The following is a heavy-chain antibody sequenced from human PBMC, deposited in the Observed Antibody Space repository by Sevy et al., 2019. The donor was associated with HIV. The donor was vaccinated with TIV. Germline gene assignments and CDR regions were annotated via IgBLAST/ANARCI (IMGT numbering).Heavy chain of an antibody. CDR1: GFSFNDHA. CDR2: VSWNSRNI. J-gene: IGHJ6*02. D-gene: IGHD2-21*01. V-gene: IGHV3-9*01. Sequence: GGSLRLSCAASGFSFNDHAMHWVQQVPGKGLEWVSGVSWNSRNIGYADSVKGRFTISRDNANHFLYLEMNSLRPEDTAFYYCAKDINRGCDGINCYPYYYYFYGLDVWGQGTTVTVSS. CDR3: AKDINRGCDGINCYPYYYYFYGLDV.